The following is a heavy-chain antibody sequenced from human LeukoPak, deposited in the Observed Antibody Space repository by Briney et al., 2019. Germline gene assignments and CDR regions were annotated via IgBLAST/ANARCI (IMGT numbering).Heavy chain of an antibody. D-gene: IGHD1-26*01. CDR3: ASYSGRYYAAFDI. V-gene: IGHV3-7*05. CDR1: GFTFSSYW. Sequence: GGSLRLSCAASGFTFSSYWMSWVRQAPGKGLEWVANIKQDGSEKYYVDSVKGRFTISRDNAKNSLYLQMNSLRAEDTAVYYCASYSGRYYAAFDIWGQGTMVTVSS. J-gene: IGHJ3*02. CDR2: IKQDGSEK.